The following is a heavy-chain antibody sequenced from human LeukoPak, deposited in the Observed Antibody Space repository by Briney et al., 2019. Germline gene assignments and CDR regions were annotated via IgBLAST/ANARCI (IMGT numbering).Heavy chain of an antibody. J-gene: IGHJ5*02. Sequence: SETLSLTCVVYGGSFSGYYWSWIRQPPGKGLEWIGYIYYSGSTNYNPSLKSRVTISVDTSKNQFSLKLSSVTAADTAVYYCARGGYYYDSSGYYRFDPWGQGTLVTVSS. D-gene: IGHD3-22*01. V-gene: IGHV4-59*01. CDR2: IYYSGST. CDR3: ARGGYYYDSSGYYRFDP. CDR1: GGSFSGYY.